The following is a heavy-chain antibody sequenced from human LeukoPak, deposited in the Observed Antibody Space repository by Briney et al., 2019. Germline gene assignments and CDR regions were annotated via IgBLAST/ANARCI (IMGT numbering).Heavy chain of an antibody. D-gene: IGHD4-17*01. J-gene: IGHJ4*02. V-gene: IGHV3-72*01. Sequence: GRSLRLSCAASGFTFSDHYMDWVRQAPGKGLEWVGRTRNKANSYTTEYAASVKGRFTISRDDSKNSLYLQMNSLKTEDTAVYYCASPDYGNWGQGTLVTVSS. CDR1: GFTFSDHY. CDR2: TRNKANSYTT. CDR3: ASPDYGN.